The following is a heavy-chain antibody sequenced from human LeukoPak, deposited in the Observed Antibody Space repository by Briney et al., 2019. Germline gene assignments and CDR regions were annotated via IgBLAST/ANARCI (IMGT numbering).Heavy chain of an antibody. J-gene: IGHJ4*02. D-gene: IGHD6-19*01. CDR1: GFTFSSYS. CDR3: ARDSKAVAVDFDY. V-gene: IGHV3-21*01. CDR2: ISSSSSYI. Sequence: GGSLRLSCAASGFTFSSYSMNWVRQAPGKGLEWVSSISSSSSYIYYADSVKGRFTISRDNAKNSLYLQMNSPRAEDTAVYYCARDSKAVAVDFDYWGQGTLVTVST.